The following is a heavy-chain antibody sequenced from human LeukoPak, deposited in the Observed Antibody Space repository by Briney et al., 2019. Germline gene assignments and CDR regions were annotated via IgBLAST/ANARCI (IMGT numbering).Heavy chain of an antibody. CDR1: GGSISSYY. CDR3: ARTRNGRYFDR. Sequence: SETLSLTCTVSGGSISSYYWSWIRQPPGQGLECIRYIYYSGSTNYNPSLKSPVTTSVDTSKNQFSLKLSSVTAADTAVYYCARTRNGRYFDRWGRGTLVTVSS. CDR2: IYYSGST. V-gene: IGHV4-59*01. D-gene: IGHD1-1*01. J-gene: IGHJ2*01.